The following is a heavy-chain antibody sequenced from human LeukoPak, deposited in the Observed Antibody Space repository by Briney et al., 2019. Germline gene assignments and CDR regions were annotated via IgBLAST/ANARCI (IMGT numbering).Heavy chain of an antibody. J-gene: IGHJ4*02. D-gene: IGHD3-22*01. V-gene: IGHV3-7*03. Sequence: GGSLRLSCAASGFTFGSYAMSWVRQAPGKGLEWVANIKQDGSEKYYVDSVKGRFTISRDNAKNSLYLQMNSLRAEDTAVYYCARDASGYYGVHFDYWGQGTLVTVSS. CDR2: IKQDGSEK. CDR3: ARDASGYYGVHFDY. CDR1: GFTFGSYA.